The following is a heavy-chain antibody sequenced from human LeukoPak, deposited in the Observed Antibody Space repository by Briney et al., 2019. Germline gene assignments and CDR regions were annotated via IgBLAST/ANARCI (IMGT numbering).Heavy chain of an antibody. V-gene: IGHV3-30-3*01. CDR1: GFTFSSYA. CDR2: ISYDGSNK. D-gene: IGHD2-2*02. J-gene: IGHJ6*03. Sequence: PGGSLRLSCAASGFTFSSYAMHWVRQAPGKGLEWVAVISYDGSNKYYADSVKGRFTISRDNSKNTLYLQMNSLRAEDTAVYYCARDSGCSSTSCYTTYYYYYMDVWGKGTTVTVSS. CDR3: ARDSGCSSTSCYTTYYYYYMDV.